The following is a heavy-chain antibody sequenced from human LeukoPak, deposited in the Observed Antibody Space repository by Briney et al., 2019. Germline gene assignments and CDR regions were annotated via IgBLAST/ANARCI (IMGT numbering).Heavy chain of an antibody. CDR3: ARSPGLEKGFDY. V-gene: IGHV2-70*04. D-gene: IGHD6-6*01. J-gene: IGHJ4*02. Sequence: ESGPTLVNPTQTLTLTCTFSGFSLSTTGVRMSWIRQPPGQALEWLARIDWDDDKFYNTPLKTSLTISKDTSKNPVVLTSTNIDPVDTATYYCARSPGLEKGFDYWGQGTLVTVSS. CDR2: IDWDDDK. CDR1: GFSLSTTGVR.